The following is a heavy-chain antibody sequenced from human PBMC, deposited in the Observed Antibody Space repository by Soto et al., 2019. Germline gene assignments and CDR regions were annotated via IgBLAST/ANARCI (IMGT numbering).Heavy chain of an antibody. V-gene: IGHV1-18*01. D-gene: IGHD3-22*01. CDR1: GYTFTSYG. CDR3: GRCGSCYGDAFDI. Sequence: QVQLVQSGAEVKKPGASVKVSCKASGYTFTSYGISWVRQAPGQGLEWMGWISAYNGNTNYAQKLQGRVTMTTDTPPSTAYMELRGLRSDDTAVYYCGRCGSCYGDAFDIWGQGTMVTVSS. J-gene: IGHJ3*02. CDR2: ISAYNGNT.